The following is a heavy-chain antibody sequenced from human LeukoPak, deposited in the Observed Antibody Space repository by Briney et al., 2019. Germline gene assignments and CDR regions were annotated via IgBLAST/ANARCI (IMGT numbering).Heavy chain of an antibody. J-gene: IGHJ4*02. Sequence: PSETLSLTCAVYGGSFSGYYWSWIRQPPGKGLEWIGEINHSGSTNYNPSLKSRVTISVDTSKNQFSLKLSSVTAADTAVYYCARGSDVLLWFGELLKPYYFDYWGQGTLVTVSS. V-gene: IGHV4-34*01. CDR1: GGSFSGYY. D-gene: IGHD3-10*01. CDR3: ARGSDVLLWFGELLKPYYFDY. CDR2: INHSGST.